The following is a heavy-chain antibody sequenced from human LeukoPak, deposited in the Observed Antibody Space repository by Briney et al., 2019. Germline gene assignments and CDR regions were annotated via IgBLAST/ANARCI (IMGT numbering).Heavy chain of an antibody. Sequence: SETLSLTCTVSGYSISSGYHWGWIRQPPGKGLEWIGSIYHSGSTYYNPSLRSRVIISVDLSRNQFSLKLSSVTAADTAVYYCARQDPPTAIFGVVSYYYYMDVWGKGTTVTVSS. V-gene: IGHV4-38-2*02. CDR2: IYHSGST. CDR3: ARQDPPTAIFGVVSYYYYMDV. CDR1: GYSISSGYH. D-gene: IGHD3-3*01. J-gene: IGHJ6*03.